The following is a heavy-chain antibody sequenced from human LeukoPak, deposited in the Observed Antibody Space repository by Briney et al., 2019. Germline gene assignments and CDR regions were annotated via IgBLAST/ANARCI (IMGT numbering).Heavy chain of an antibody. Sequence: GGSLRLSCAVSGFTFSGFWMSWSRQAPGKGLEWVASINSDGSEGYYADVVKGRFTISRGNAKNSLYLQINSLRAEDTAVYYCARSSYSSSSSVWGQGTMVTVSS. CDR3: ARSSYSSSSSV. CDR2: INSDGSEG. CDR1: GFTFSGFW. V-gene: IGHV3-7*03. D-gene: IGHD6-6*01. J-gene: IGHJ3*01.